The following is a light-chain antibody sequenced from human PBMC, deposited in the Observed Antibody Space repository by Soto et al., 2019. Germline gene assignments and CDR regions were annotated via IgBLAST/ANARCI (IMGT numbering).Light chain of an antibody. CDR1: QSVSSDY. J-gene: IGKJ1*01. Sequence: EIVLTQSPDTLSLSPGERATLSCRASQSVSSDYLVWYQQKFGQAPRLLIYGASSRATGTPDRFSGSGSGTDFTLKISRVEAEDVGVYYCMEGTPSFGQGTKVE. CDR2: GAS. V-gene: IGKV3-20*01. CDR3: MEGTPS.